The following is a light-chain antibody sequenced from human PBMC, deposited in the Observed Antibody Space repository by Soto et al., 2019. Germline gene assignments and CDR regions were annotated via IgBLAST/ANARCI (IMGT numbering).Light chain of an antibody. V-gene: IGKV3-20*01. CDR2: RAS. J-gene: IGKJ1*01. CDR3: QQYGNSRWT. Sequence: EIVLTQSPGTLSLSPGERATLSCRASQRVSSRYLGWYQQKRGQAPRLLSSRASTRATGIPDRFSDSGSGTDFTLTIRRLERAEFAVYYCQQYGNSRWTFGQGTKVEIK. CDR1: QRVSSRY.